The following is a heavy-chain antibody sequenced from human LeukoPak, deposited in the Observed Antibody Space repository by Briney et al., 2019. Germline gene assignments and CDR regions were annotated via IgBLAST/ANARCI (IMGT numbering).Heavy chain of an antibody. CDR3: ARVVGMVITAAGYFDY. CDR2: ISAYNGNT. CDR1: GYTFTSYG. Sequence: ASVKVSCKASGYTFTSYGISWVRQAPGQGLEWMRWISAYNGNTNYAQKLQGRVTMTTDTSTSTAYMELRSLRSDDTAVYYCARVVGMVITAAGYFDYWGQGTLVTVSS. J-gene: IGHJ4*02. D-gene: IGHD6-13*01. V-gene: IGHV1-18*01.